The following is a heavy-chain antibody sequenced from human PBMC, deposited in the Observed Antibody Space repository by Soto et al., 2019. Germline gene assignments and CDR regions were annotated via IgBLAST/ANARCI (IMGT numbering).Heavy chain of an antibody. CDR3: ARLRWRGSIIDS. D-gene: IGHD2-15*01. V-gene: IGHV2-70*01. CDR1: GFSLTTDGMC. CDR2: IDWDAEE. J-gene: IGHJ5*01. Sequence: SGPTLVNPTQTLTLTCTFSGFSLTTDGMCVTWIRQPPGKALEWLALIDWDAEEYYSTSLKTRLTISRDTSGNQVILTMTNMDPGDTGTSCGARLRWRGSIIDSWR.